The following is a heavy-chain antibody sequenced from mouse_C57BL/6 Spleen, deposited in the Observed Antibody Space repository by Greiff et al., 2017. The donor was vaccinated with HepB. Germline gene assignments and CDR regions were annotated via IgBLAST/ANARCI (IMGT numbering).Heavy chain of an antibody. CDR3: GREVDDLRFAY. CDR2: INPSSGYT. D-gene: IGHD1-1*01. Sequence: QVQLQQSGAELARPGASVKMSCKASGYTFTSYTMHWVKQRPGQGLEWIGYINPSSGYTKYNQKFKDKATLTADKSSSTAYMQLSSLTSEDSAVYYCGREVDDLRFAYWGQGTLVTVSA. CDR1: GYTFTSYT. J-gene: IGHJ3*01. V-gene: IGHV1-4*01.